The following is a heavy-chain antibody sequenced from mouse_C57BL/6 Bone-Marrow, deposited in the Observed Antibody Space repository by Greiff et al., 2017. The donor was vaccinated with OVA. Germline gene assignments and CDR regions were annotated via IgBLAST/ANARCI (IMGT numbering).Heavy chain of an antibody. CDR3: ARYKGRVALDYFDY. CDR2: IRNKPNGSTT. Sequence: EVKLQESGGGLVQPGDSLSLSCAASGFTFTNYYMSWVRQPPGKALEWLAFIRNKPNGSTTEYSASVKGRFTISRDNSQSILYLQMNALRAEDSATYYCARYKGRVALDYFDYWGQGTALTVSS. V-gene: IGHV7-3*01. J-gene: IGHJ2*01. CDR1: GFTFTNYY. D-gene: IGHD1-1*01.